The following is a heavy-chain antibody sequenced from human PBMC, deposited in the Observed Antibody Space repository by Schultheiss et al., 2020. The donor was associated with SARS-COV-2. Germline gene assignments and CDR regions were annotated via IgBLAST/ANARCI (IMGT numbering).Heavy chain of an antibody. D-gene: IGHD3-10*01. J-gene: IGHJ2*01. CDR3: ARDGPAWFGELHYWYFDL. V-gene: IGHV4-4*02. Sequence: SETLSLTCAVSGGSISSSNWWSWVRQPPGKGLEWIGEIYHSGSTYYNPSLKSRVTISVDTSKNQFSLKLSSVTAADTAVYYCARDGPAWFGELHYWYFDLWGRGTRVTVSS. CDR1: GGSISSSNW. CDR2: IYHSGST.